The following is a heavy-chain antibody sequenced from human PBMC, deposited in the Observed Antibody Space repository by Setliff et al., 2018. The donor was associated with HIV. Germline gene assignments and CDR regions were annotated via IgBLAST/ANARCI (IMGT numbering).Heavy chain of an antibody. Sequence: GVLRLSCVGSGFTFNGYAMNWVRQAPGKGLECVSYIRSSSSSIYYGDSVKGRITIARDNAKNSLELEMHSLTDEDTAGYYCVRDPGGIFDAFDVWGQGTMVTVSS. CDR2: IRSSSSSI. V-gene: IGHV3-48*02. J-gene: IGHJ3*01. D-gene: IGHD3-3*01. CDR1: GFTFNGYA. CDR3: VRDPGGIFDAFDV.